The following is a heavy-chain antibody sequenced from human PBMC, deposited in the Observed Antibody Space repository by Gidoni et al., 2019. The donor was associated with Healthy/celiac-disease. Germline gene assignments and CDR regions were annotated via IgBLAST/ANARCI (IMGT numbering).Heavy chain of an antibody. Sequence: QVQLQESGPGLVKPSETLSLTCTVSGGSISSYYWSWIRQPPGKGLEWIGYIYYSGSTNYNPSLKSRVTISVDTSKNQFSLKLSSVTAADTAVYYCARQMKYYYYYGMDVWGQGTTVTVSS. CDR2: IYYSGST. CDR3: ARQMKYYYYYGMDV. CDR1: GGSISSYY. J-gene: IGHJ6*02. V-gene: IGHV4-59*08.